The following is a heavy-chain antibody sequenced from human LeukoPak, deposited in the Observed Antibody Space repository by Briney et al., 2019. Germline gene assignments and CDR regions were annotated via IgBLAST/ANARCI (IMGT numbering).Heavy chain of an antibody. D-gene: IGHD2-2*01. CDR1: GYTFTSYG. J-gene: IGHJ4*02. CDR3: ARDARYCSSTSCYGGRDFVY. V-gene: IGHV1-18*01. Sequence: ASVKVSCKASGYTFTSYGISWVRQAPGQGLEWMGWISAYNGNTNYAQKLQGRVTMTTDTSTSTAYMELRSLRSDDTAVYYCARDARYCSSTSCYGGRDFVYWGQGTLVTVSS. CDR2: ISAYNGNT.